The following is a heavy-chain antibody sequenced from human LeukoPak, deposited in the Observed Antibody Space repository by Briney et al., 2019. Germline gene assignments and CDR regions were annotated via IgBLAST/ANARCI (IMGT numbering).Heavy chain of an antibody. Sequence: PSQTLSLTCTVSGGSISSGSYYWSWIRQPAGKGLEWIGRIYTSGSTNYNPSLKSRVTISVDTSKNQFSLKLSSVTAADTALYYCARVGAVAGTPDYWGQGTLVTVSS. V-gene: IGHV4-61*02. J-gene: IGHJ4*02. D-gene: IGHD6-19*01. CDR2: IYTSGST. CDR1: GGSISSGSYY. CDR3: ARVGAVAGTPDY.